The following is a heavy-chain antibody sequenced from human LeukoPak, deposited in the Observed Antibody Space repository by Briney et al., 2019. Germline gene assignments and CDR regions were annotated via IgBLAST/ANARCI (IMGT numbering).Heavy chain of an antibody. CDR3: ARDHSPKRWLQLYYYYYMDV. CDR2: ISSSSSYI. V-gene: IGHV3-21*01. D-gene: IGHD5-24*01. J-gene: IGHJ6*03. CDR1: GFTFSSYS. Sequence: PGGSLRLSCAASGFTFSSYSMNWVRQAPGKGLEWVSSISSSSSYIYYADSVKGRFTISRDNAKNSLYLQMNSLRAEDTAVYYCARDHSPKRWLQLYYYYYMDVWGKGTTVTVSS.